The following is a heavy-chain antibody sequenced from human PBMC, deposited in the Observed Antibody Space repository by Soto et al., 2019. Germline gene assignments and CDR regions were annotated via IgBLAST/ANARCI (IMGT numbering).Heavy chain of an antibody. D-gene: IGHD6-6*01. CDR2: ISGSDDST. J-gene: IGHJ4*02. CDR3: AKRSSSSTFDY. V-gene: IGHV3-23*01. CDR1: GFTFSSYA. Sequence: GSLRLSCAASGFTFSSYAVSRVRQAPGKGLEWVSVISGSDDSTYYADSVKGRFTISRDNSKNTLYLQMNSLRAEDTAVYYCAKRSSSSTFDYWGQGTLVTVSS.